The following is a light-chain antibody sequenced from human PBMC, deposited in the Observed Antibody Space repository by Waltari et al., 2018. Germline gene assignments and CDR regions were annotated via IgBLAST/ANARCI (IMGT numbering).Light chain of an antibody. J-gene: IGKJ4*01. Sequence: EIVLTQSPAILSLSPGERATISCRASQSVSSYLAWYQQKPGQAPRLLIYDVSNRAIGIPARFSGSGSVTDFTLTISSLEPEDFAVYYCQQRKNWPPLTFGGGTKVEIK. CDR3: QQRKNWPPLT. V-gene: IGKV3-11*01. CDR2: DVS. CDR1: QSVSSY.